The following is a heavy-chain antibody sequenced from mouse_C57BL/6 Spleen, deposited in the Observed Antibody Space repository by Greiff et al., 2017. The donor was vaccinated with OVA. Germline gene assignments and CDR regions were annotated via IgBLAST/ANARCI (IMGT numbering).Heavy chain of an antibody. Sequence: QVQLKESGAELMKPGASVKLSCKATGYTFTGYWIEWVKQRPGHGLEWIGEILPGSGSTNYNEKFKGKATFTADTSSNTAYMQLSSLTTEDSAIYYCARCPLIYYDGSSYDYYAMDYWGQGTSVTVSS. J-gene: IGHJ4*01. CDR2: ILPGSGST. V-gene: IGHV1-9*01. CDR3: ARCPLIYYDGSSYDYYAMDY. CDR1: GYTFTGYW. D-gene: IGHD1-1*01.